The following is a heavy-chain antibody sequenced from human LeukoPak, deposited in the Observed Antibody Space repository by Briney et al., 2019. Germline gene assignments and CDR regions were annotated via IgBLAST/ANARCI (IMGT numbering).Heavy chain of an antibody. CDR3: ASRRDGYNYHFDY. Sequence: GGTLRLSCAASGFTFSDYYMSWIRQAQAKRLEWDSYISSSGSTIYYADSVKGRFTISRDNAKNSLYLQMNSLRAEDTAVYYCASRRDGYNYHFDYWGQGTLVTVSS. CDR2: ISSSGSTI. D-gene: IGHD5-24*01. CDR1: GFTFSDYY. V-gene: IGHV3-11*01. J-gene: IGHJ4*02.